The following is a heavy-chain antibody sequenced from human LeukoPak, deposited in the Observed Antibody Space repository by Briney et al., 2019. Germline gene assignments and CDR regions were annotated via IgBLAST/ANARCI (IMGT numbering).Heavy chain of an antibody. Sequence: PSETLSLTCAVYGGSFSGYYWSWIRQPPGKGLEWIGEINHSGSTNYNPSLKSRVTISVDTSKNQFSLKLSSVTAADTAVYYCARGYCSGGSCYLGRGGSRRLYFDYWGQGTLVTVSS. D-gene: IGHD2-15*01. CDR3: ARGYCSGGSCYLGRGGSRRLYFDY. J-gene: IGHJ4*02. CDR1: GGSFSGYY. CDR2: INHSGST. V-gene: IGHV4-34*01.